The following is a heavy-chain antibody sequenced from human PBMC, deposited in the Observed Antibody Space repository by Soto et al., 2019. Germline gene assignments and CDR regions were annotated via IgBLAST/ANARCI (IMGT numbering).Heavy chain of an antibody. J-gene: IGHJ6*02. CDR3: ARDIMGTNYYYYGMDV. V-gene: IGHV4-59*01. D-gene: IGHD2-8*01. Sequence: SETLSLTCTVSGGSISSYYWSWIRQPPGKGLEWIGYIYYSGSTNYNPSLKSRVTISVDTSKNQFSLKLSSVTAADTAVYYCARDIMGTNYYYYGMDVWGQGTTVTVPS. CDR2: IYYSGST. CDR1: GGSISSYY.